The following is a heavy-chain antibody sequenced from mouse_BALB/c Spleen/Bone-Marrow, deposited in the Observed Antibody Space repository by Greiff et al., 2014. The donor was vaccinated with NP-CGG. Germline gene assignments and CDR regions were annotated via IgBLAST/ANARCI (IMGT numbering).Heavy chain of an antibody. Sequence: EVQLQQSGAELVKPGASVKLSCTASGFSIKDTYMHWVKQRPEQGLEWIGRIDPANGNTKYNPKFQGKATITADTSSNTAYLQLSSLTSEDTAVCYCAMYYYGSSLFAYWGQGTLVTVSA. CDR2: IDPANGNT. CDR1: GFSIKDTY. D-gene: IGHD1-1*01. J-gene: IGHJ3*01. CDR3: AMYYYGSSLFAY. V-gene: IGHV14-3*02.